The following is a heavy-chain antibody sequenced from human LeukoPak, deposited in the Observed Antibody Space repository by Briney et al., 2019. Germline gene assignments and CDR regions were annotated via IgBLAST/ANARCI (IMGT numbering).Heavy chain of an antibody. CDR1: GFTFSSYG. Sequence: PGGSLRLSCAASGFTFSSYGMHWVRQAPGKGLEWVAVISYDGSNKYYAGSVKGRFTISRDNSKNTLYLQMNSLRAEDTAVYYCLGWFGELFRTTPYYYYYGMDVRGKGTTVTVSS. D-gene: IGHD3-10*01. CDR3: LGWFGELFRTTPYYYYYGMDV. CDR2: ISYDGSNK. J-gene: IGHJ6*04. V-gene: IGHV3-30*03.